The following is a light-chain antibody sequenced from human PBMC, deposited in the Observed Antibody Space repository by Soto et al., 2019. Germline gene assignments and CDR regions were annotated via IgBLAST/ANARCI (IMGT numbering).Light chain of an antibody. Sequence: EIVLTQSPVTLSLSPGESATLSCRASQSIGSNYLAWYQQKPGQAPRLLIYGASTRATGIPARFSGSGSGTEFTLTISSLQSEDFAVYYCQQYNDWWTFGQGTKVDIK. CDR2: GAS. CDR1: QSIGSN. CDR3: QQYNDWWT. V-gene: IGKV3-15*01. J-gene: IGKJ1*01.